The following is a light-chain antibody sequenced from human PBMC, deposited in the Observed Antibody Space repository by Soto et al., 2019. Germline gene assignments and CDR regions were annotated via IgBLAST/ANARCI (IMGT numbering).Light chain of an antibody. Sequence: QSALTQPASVSGSPGQSITISCTGTSSDVGSYNLVSWYQQHPGKAPKLMIYEGSKRASGVSNRFSGSKSGITASLTISGLQAEDEAGYYCCSYAGSSTWVFGGGTKMTVL. V-gene: IGLV2-23*01. CDR2: EGS. CDR3: CSYAGSSTWV. CDR1: SSDVGSYNL. J-gene: IGLJ3*02.